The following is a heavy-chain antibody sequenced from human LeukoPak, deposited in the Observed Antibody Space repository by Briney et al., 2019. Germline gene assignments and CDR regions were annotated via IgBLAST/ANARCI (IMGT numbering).Heavy chain of an antibody. CDR3: GRGYAMDV. CDR1: GYTSTNFD. V-gene: IGHV1-8*01. Sequence: ASVKDSSKASGYTSTNFDINWVRQATGQGREWMGWMNLNSGRTGYIQEFQGRVTITPKTSITTAYKELSSLRSEDPAVYYCGRGYAMDVWGQGTRVTVS. J-gene: IGHJ6*02. CDR2: MNLNSGRT.